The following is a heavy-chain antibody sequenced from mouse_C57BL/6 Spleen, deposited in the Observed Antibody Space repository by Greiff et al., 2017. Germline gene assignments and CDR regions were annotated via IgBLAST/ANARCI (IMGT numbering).Heavy chain of an antibody. J-gene: IGHJ1*03. CDR1: GYTFTSYW. D-gene: IGHD4-1*01. CDR2: IYPGNSDT. V-gene: IGHV1-5*01. Sequence: EVQLHQSGTVLARPGASVKMSCKTSGYTFTSYWMHWVKQRPGQGLEWIGAIYPGNSDTSYNQKFKGKAKLTAVTSASTAYMELSSLTNEDSAVYYCTRTPSGNWYFDVWGTGTTVTVSS. CDR3: TRTPSGNWYFDV.